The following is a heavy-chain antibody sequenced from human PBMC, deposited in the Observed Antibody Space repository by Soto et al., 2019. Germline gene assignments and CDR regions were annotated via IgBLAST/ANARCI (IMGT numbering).Heavy chain of an antibody. CDR1: GGSISSGGHY. CDR2: IYYSGST. J-gene: IGHJ6*02. Sequence: SETLSLTCTVSGGSISSGGHYWSWIRQHPGKGLEWIGYIYYSGSTYYNPSLKSRVTISVDTSKNQFSLKLSSVTAADTAVYHCARRAVKVVAVAGGMDVRGQGTTVTVSS. CDR3: ARRAVKVVAVAGGMDV. V-gene: IGHV4-31*03. D-gene: IGHD2-15*01.